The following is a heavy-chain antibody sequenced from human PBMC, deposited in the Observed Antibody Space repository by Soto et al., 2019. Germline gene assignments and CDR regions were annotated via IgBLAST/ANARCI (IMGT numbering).Heavy chain of an antibody. CDR2: ISWNSGSI. J-gene: IGHJ3*02. D-gene: IGHD3-10*01. Sequence: GGSLRLSCAASGFTFDDYAMHWVRQAPGKGLEWVSGISWNSGSIGYADSVKGRFTISRDNAKNSLYLQMNSLRAEDTALYYCAKGRITMVRGVILIRAFDIWAQGTMVTVPS. CDR1: GFTFDDYA. CDR3: AKGRITMVRGVILIRAFDI. V-gene: IGHV3-9*01.